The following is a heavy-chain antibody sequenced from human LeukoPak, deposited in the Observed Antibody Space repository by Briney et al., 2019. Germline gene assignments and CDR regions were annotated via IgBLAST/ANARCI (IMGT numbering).Heavy chain of an antibody. CDR1: GFTFSSYS. J-gene: IGHJ4*02. CDR2: ISSSSSTI. CDR3: ANLNLTPGEDYFDY. D-gene: IGHD4-23*01. Sequence: GGSLRLSCAASGFTFSSYSMNWVRQAPGKGLEWVSYISSSSSTIYYADSVKGRFTVSRDNAKKSLYLQMNSLRAEDTAVYYCANLNLTPGEDYFDYWGQGTLVSVSS. V-gene: IGHV3-48*04.